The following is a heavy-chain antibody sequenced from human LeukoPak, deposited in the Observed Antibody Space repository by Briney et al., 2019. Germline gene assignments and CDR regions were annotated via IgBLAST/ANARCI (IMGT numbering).Heavy chain of an antibody. Sequence: QPGRSLRLSCAASGFIFSSYGMHWVRQAPGKGLEWVAVISSDGSNKYYADSVKGRFIISRDNSKNTLYLQMNSLRAEDTAVYYCARDRDGYNSFDIWGQGTMVTVSS. CDR3: ARDRDGYNSFDI. CDR1: GFIFSSYG. D-gene: IGHD5-24*01. CDR2: ISSDGSNK. V-gene: IGHV3-30*03. J-gene: IGHJ3*02.